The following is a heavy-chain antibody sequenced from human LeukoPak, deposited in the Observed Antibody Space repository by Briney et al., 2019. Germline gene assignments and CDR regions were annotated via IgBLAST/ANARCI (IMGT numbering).Heavy chain of an antibody. J-gene: IGHJ4*02. Sequence: GGSLRLSCAASGFTFSSYWMSWIRQAPGKGLEWVANIKQDGSEKFYVDSVKGRFTISRDNAKNSLYLQMNSLRAEDTAVYYCASYNYYDSSGYYGRVYWGQGTLVTVSS. V-gene: IGHV3-7*01. CDR2: IKQDGSEK. CDR1: GFTFSSYW. CDR3: ASYNYYDSSGYYGRVY. D-gene: IGHD3-22*01.